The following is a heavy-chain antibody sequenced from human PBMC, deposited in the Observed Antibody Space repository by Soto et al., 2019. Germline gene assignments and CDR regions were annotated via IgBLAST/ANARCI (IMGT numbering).Heavy chain of an antibody. J-gene: IGHJ4*02. D-gene: IGHD4-17*01. Sequence: RLSCAASRFTFCDSSENWIRQAPGKGLEWVSYISSSSGYTNYADSVKGRFTISRDNAKNSLYLQMNSLRAEDTAVYYCAKEYGRLDYWGQGTLVTVSS. CDR3: AKEYGRLDY. CDR2: ISSSSGYT. V-gene: IGHV3-11*06. CDR1: RFTFCDSS.